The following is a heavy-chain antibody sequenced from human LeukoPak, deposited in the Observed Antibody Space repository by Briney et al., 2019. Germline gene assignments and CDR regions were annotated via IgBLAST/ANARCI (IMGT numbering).Heavy chain of an antibody. CDR2: INPSGGST. CDR1: GYTFTSYY. V-gene: IGHV1-46*01. Sequence: ASVNVSCKASGYTFTSYYMHWVRQAPGQGLEWMGIINPSGGSTSYAQKFQGRVTMTRDTSTSTVYMELSSLRSEDTAVYYCAREGHYDSSGYYYWFAPGGKGTLVTVSS. J-gene: IGHJ5*02. CDR3: AREGHYDSSGYYYWFAP. D-gene: IGHD3-22*01.